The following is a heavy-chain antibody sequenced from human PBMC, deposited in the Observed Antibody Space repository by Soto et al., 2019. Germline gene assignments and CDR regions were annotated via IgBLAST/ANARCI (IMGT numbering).Heavy chain of an antibody. V-gene: IGHV3-23*01. J-gene: IGHJ2*01. CDR2: SSGGDGGT. CDR1: GFTLSAYA. CDR3: AKDGRSLRYFDSGYFDL. Sequence: EVQLLEAGGGLVQPGGSLRLSCAASGFTLSAYAMDWVRQAPGKGLEWVSSSSGGDGGTYYADSVKGRFTISRDKSKITLYLQMNRLRADDTDLYYCAKDGRSLRYFDSGYFDLWGRGTLVTVSS. D-gene: IGHD3-9*01.